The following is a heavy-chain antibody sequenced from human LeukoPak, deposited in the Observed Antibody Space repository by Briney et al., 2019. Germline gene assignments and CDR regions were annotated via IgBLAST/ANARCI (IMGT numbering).Heavy chain of an antibody. J-gene: IGHJ6*02. D-gene: IGHD3-22*01. CDR3: ARENYYDSSGYYGIYYYYGMDV. CDR1: GGSFSGYY. V-gene: IGHV4-34*01. CDR2: INHSGST. Sequence: SETLSLTCAVYGGSFSGYYWSWIRQPPGKGLEWIGEINHSGSTNYNPSLKSRVTISVDTSKNQFSLKLSSVTAADTAVYYCARENYYDSSGYYGIYYYYGMDVWGQGTTVTVSS.